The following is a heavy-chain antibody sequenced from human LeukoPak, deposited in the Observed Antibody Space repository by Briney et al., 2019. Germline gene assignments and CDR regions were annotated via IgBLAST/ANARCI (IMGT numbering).Heavy chain of an antibody. CDR3: ARLRDDSTGYHAYYFDF. J-gene: IGHJ4*01. CDR1: GGSFSGYY. CDR2: IYNSGST. V-gene: IGHV4-59*08. D-gene: IGHD3-22*01. Sequence: SETLSLTCAVYGGSFSGYYWSWIRQPPGKGLEWIGYIYNSGSTNYNPSLKSRVTILIDTSKNQFSLKLSSVTAADTAVYYCARLRDDSTGYHAYYFDFWGQGTLVTVSS.